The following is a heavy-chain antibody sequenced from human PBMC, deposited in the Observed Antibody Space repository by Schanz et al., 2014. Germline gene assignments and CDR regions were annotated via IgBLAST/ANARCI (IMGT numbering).Heavy chain of an antibody. J-gene: IGHJ4*02. D-gene: IGHD2-8*01. CDR3: TTDNGHFAFDF. CDR2: ISGSGGST. CDR1: GFTLSNYA. Sequence: EVHLLESGGGLVPPGGSLRLSCAAPGFTLSNYAMHWVRQTPDKGLEWVSAISGSGGSTYYADSVKGRFTISRDNSKNTLYLQMNSLETEDTAVYYCTTDNGHFAFDFWGQGTLVTVSS. V-gene: IGHV3-23*01.